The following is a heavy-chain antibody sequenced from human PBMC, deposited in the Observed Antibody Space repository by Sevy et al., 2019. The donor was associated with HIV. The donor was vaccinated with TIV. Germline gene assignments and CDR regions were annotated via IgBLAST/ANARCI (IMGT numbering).Heavy chain of an antibody. J-gene: IGHJ4*02. CDR3: TTDPNVVVPAAIRYFDY. CDR1: GFTFSNAW. V-gene: IGHV3-15*01. Sequence: GGSLRLSCAASGFTFSNAWMSWVRQAPGKGLEWVGRIKSKTDGGTTDYAAPVKGRFTISRDDSKNTLYLQMNSLKTEYTAVYYCTTDPNVVVPAAIRYFDYWGQGTLVTVSS. CDR2: IKSKTDGGTT. D-gene: IGHD2-2*01.